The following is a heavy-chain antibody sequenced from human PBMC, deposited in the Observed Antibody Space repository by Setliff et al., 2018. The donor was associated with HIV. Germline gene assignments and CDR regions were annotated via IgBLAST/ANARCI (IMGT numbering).Heavy chain of an antibody. V-gene: IGHV4-38-2*02. CDR2: FYETGYT. CDR1: GDFISSDYY. J-gene: IGHJ4*02. CDR3: ARMVIQFGDYHFDD. Sequence: PSETLSLTCTVSGDFISSDYYWGWIRQPPGKGLEWIGSFYETGYTYYNPSLKSRVTMSLDTSKNQFSLEVNSLSSADTAVYYCARMVIQFGDYHFDDWGQGALVTVSS. D-gene: IGHD3-10*01.